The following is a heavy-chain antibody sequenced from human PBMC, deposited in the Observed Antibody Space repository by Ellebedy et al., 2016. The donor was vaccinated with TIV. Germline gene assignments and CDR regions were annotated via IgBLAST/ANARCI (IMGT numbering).Heavy chain of an antibody. D-gene: IGHD4-17*01. CDR1: GFTFDGFG. J-gene: IGHJ3*01. CDR3: AREDGDYPVDAFDV. V-gene: IGHV3-30*03. CDR2: ISFDGNKK. Sequence: GGSLRLXXAGSGFTFDGFGIHWVRQAPGKGLEWVAVISFDGNKKYYSDSVKGRFTISRDNSKNTLHLYMDNLRTEDTAVYYCAREDGDYPVDAFDVWGQGTMVTVSS.